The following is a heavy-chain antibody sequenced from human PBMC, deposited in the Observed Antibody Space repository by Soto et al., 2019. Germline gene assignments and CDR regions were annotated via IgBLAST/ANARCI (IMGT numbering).Heavy chain of an antibody. J-gene: IGHJ4*02. V-gene: IGHV3-53*04. CDR1: GFTVSSNY. D-gene: IGHD6-13*01. Sequence: PGGSLRLSCAASGFTVSSNYMSWVRQAPGKGLEWVSVIYSGGSTYYADSVKGRFTISRHNSKNTLYLQMNSLRAEDTAVYYCARAARLYETIPYSSSWYYFDYWGQGTRVTVSS. CDR2: IYSGGST. CDR3: ARAARLYETIPYSSSWYYFDY.